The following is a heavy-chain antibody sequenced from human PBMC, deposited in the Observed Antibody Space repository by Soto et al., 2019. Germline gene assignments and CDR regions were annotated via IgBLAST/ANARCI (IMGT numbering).Heavy chain of an antibody. Sequence: GGSLRLSCAASGFTFNIAAIHWVRQASGKGLEWVGLIRNKAYGYATAYAPSVKGRITVSRDDSKNMAFLEMNSLKTDDTAVYVFVRQGVALELDFWGPGTLVTGFS. J-gene: IGHJ4*02. V-gene: IGHV3-73*01. D-gene: IGHD6-13*01. CDR3: VRQGVALELDF. CDR2: IRNKAYGYAT. CDR1: GFTFNIAA.